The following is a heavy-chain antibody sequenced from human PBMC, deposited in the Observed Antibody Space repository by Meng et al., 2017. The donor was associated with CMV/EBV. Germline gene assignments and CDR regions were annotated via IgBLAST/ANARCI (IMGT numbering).Heavy chain of an antibody. D-gene: IGHD3-3*01. Sequence: GESLKISCAASGFTFSSYSVNWVRQAPGKGLEWVSSISSSSSYIYYADSVKGRFTISRDNAKNSLYLQMNSLRAEDTAVYYCARDRDGGTYDFWSCYYYYYYYGMDVWGQGTTVTVSS. CDR2: ISSSSSYI. V-gene: IGHV3-21*01. CDR3: ARDRDGGTYDFWSCYYYYYYYGMDV. J-gene: IGHJ6*02. CDR1: GFTFSSYS.